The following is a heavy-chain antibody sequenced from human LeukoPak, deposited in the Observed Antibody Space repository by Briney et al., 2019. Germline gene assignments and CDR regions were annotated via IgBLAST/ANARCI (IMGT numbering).Heavy chain of an antibody. CDR2: ITSEGSST. D-gene: IGHD3-10*01. CDR1: GFTFSSYW. J-gene: IGHJ4*02. V-gene: IGHV3-74*01. Sequence: PGGSLRLSWAASGFTFSSYWMHWVRQVPGKGLVWVSRITSEGSSTSYADSVKGRFAISRDNAKNSLYLQMYSLRAEDTAVYYCAGTYGSGSYPNYWGQGTLVTVSS. CDR3: AGTYGSGSYPNY.